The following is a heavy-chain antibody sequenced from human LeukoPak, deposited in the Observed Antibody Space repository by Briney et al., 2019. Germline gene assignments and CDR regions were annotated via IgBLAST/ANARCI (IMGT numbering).Heavy chain of an antibody. CDR1: GGSISSGGYY. CDR3: ARSGVVVAATPFSFDP. Sequence: SETLSLTCTVSGGSISSGGYYWSWIRQHPGKGLEWIGYIYYSGSTYYNPSLKSRVTISVDTSKNQFSLKLSSVTAADTAVYYCARSGVVVAATPFSFDPWGQGTLVTVSS. V-gene: IGHV4-31*03. CDR2: IYYSGST. D-gene: IGHD2-15*01. J-gene: IGHJ5*02.